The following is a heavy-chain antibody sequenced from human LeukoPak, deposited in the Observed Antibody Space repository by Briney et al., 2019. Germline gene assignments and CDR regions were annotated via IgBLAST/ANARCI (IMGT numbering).Heavy chain of an antibody. CDR2: IYYSGST. V-gene: IGHV4-59*01. CDR1: GGSISSYY. CDR3: ASSQYSSSWSTYYFDY. J-gene: IGHJ4*02. Sequence: SETLSLTCTVSGGSISSYYWSWIRQPPGKGLEWIGYIYYSGSTNYNPSLKSRVTISVDTSKNQFSLKLSSVTAADTAVYYCASSQYSSSWSTYYFDYWGQGTLVTVSS. D-gene: IGHD6-13*01.